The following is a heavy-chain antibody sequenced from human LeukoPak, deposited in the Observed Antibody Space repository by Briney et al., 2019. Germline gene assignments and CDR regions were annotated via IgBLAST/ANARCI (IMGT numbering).Heavy chain of an antibody. D-gene: IGHD6-19*01. V-gene: IGHV3-7*01. Sequence: GGSLRLSCAASGFTFSSYWMSWVRQAPGKGLEWVANIKQDGSEKYYVDSVKGRFTISRDNAKNSLYLQMNSLRDEDTAVYYCARVGYSSGWYRGDAFDIWGQGTMVTVSS. J-gene: IGHJ3*02. CDR1: GFTFSSYW. CDR2: IKQDGSEK. CDR3: ARVGYSSGWYRGDAFDI.